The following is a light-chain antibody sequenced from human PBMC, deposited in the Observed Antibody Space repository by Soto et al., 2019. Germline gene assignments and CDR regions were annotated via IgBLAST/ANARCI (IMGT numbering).Light chain of an antibody. CDR2: GAS. CDR1: QSVSSSY. CDR3: QQGST. Sequence: EIVLTQSPGTLSLSPGERATLSCRASQSVSSSYLAWYQQKPGQAPRPIIYGASSRATGIPDRFSGSGSRTDFTLTISRLEPEDFAVYYCQQGSTFGQGTKLEIK. J-gene: IGKJ2*01. V-gene: IGKV3-20*01.